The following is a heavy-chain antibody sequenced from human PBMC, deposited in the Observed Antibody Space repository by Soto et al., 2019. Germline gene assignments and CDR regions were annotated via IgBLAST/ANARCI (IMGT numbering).Heavy chain of an antibody. CDR3: AGGGSALLR. V-gene: IGHV4-30-2*01. D-gene: IGHD2-15*01. Sequence: SETLSLTCAVSGGSISSGGYSWSWIRQPPGKGLEWIGYIYHSGSTYYNPSLKSRVTISVDRSKNQFSLKLSSVTAADTAVYYCAGGGSALLRWGQGTLVTVSS. CDR1: GGSISSGGYS. J-gene: IGHJ4*02. CDR2: IYHSGST.